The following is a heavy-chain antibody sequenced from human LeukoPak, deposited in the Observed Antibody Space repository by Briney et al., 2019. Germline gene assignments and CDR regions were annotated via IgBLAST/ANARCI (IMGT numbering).Heavy chain of an antibody. D-gene: IGHD1-26*01. V-gene: IGHV4-59*11. J-gene: IGHJ4*02. Sequence: SETLSPTCTVSGGSISSHYWSWIRQPPGKGLEWIGYIYYSGSTNYNPSLKSRVTISVDTSKNQFSLKLSSVTAADTAVYYCARVVVGASDYWGQGTLVTVSS. CDR1: GGSISSHY. CDR2: IYYSGST. CDR3: ARVVVGASDY.